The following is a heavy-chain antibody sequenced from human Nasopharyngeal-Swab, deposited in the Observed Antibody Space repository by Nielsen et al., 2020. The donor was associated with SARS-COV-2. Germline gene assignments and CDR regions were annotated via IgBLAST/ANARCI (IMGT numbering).Heavy chain of an antibody. V-gene: IGHV3-30*03. J-gene: IGHJ4*03. D-gene: IGHD4-23*01. CDR1: GFTFSCFG. Sequence: LKIYCAASGFTFSCFGMHVVRQAPGKRLEWVAFIAHDASNEYYGDSVKGRFSISRDSSKTTLYDLLDSLRGEDTAVYYCTRDNGGEYGYWCHGSRVTVSS. CDR3: TRDNGGEYGY. CDR2: IAHDASNE.